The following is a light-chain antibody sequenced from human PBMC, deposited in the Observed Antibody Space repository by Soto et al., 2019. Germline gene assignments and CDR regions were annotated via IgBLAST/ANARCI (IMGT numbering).Light chain of an antibody. V-gene: IGLV2-8*01. CDR1: SSDVGGYNY. CDR2: EVS. J-gene: IGLJ2*01. CDR3: SSYAGTNAVV. Sequence: QSALTQPPSASGSLGQSVTISCTGTSSDVGGYNYVSWYQQHPGKAPKLMISEVSKRPSGVPDRFSGSKSGNTASLTVSGLQAEDEADYYCSSYAGTNAVVFGGGTKLTVL.